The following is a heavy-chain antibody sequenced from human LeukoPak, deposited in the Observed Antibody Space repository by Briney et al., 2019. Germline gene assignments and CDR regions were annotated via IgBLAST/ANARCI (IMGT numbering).Heavy chain of an antibody. CDR3: ARAYGGYSGYEPYYFDY. CDR2: IWYDGSNK. CDR1: AFTFSSYG. D-gene: IGHD5-12*01. J-gene: IGHJ4*02. Sequence: GGSLRLSCTASAFTFSSYGMHWVRQAPGKGLEWVAVIWYDGSNKYYADSVKGRFTISRDNSKNTLYLQMNSLRAEDTAVYYCARAYGGYSGYEPYYFDYWGQGTLVTVSS. V-gene: IGHV3-33*08.